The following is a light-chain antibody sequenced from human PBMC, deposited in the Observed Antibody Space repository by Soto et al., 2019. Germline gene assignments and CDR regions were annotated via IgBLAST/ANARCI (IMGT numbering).Light chain of an antibody. V-gene: IGKV3-15*01. CDR3: QQYNNWPRT. CDR1: QSVRSK. Sequence: EVVMTQSPDTLSVSPGETVTLSCRASQSVRSKLAWYQQKPGQAPRLFIYGASTRATGIPARFSGSGSGTEFTLTINSLQSEDFAVYYCQQYNNWPRTFGQGTKVDNK. CDR2: GAS. J-gene: IGKJ1*01.